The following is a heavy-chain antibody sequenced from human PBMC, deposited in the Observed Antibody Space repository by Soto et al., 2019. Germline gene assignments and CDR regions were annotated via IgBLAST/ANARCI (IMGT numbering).Heavy chain of an antibody. CDR2: IIPIFGTA. Sequence: SVKVSCKASGGTFSSYAISWVRQAPGQGFEWMGGIIPIFGTANYAQKFQGRVTITADESTSTAYMELSSLRSEDTAVYYCARGLGGYSGYGLDYWGQGTLVTVSS. CDR3: ARGLGGYSGYGLDY. CDR1: GGTFSSYA. D-gene: IGHD5-12*01. V-gene: IGHV1-69*13. J-gene: IGHJ4*02.